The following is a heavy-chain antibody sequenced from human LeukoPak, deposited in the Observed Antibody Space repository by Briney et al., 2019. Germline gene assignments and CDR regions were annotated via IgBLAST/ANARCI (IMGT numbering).Heavy chain of an antibody. CDR2: IHSGGST. V-gene: IGHV3-53*01. Sequence: GSLRLSCAASGFTFSSYGMNWVRQAPGKGLEWVSVIHSGGSTYYADSVRGRFTISRDNSINTLYLQMNSLRAEDSAVYYCASSVYSGSPTKTFDYWGQGTLVTVSS. J-gene: IGHJ4*02. CDR1: GFTFSSYG. D-gene: IGHD2-21*01. CDR3: ASSVYSGSPTKTFDY.